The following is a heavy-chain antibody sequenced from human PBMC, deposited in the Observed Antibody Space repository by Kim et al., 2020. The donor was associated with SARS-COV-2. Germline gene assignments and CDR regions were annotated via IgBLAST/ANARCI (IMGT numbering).Heavy chain of an antibody. CDR1: GGSISSSSYY. CDR3: ARERYSVAAAGTEKKIYYYYGMDV. CDR2: IYYSGST. Sequence: SETLSLTCTVSGGSISSSSYYWGWIRQPPGKGLEWIGSIYYSGSTYYNPSLKSRVTISVDTSKNQFSLKLSSVTAADTAVYYCARERYSVAAAGTEKKIYYYYGMDVWGQGTTVTVSS. D-gene: IGHD6-13*01. J-gene: IGHJ6*02. V-gene: IGHV4-39*07.